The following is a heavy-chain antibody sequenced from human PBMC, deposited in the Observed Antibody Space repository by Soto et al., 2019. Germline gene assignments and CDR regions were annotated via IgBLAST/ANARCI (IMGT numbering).Heavy chain of an antibody. CDR3: TPGGSYYAS. Sequence: EVQLVETGGDLVKPGESLRLSCATSGFTFYTAWMTWVRQAPGKGLEWVGRIRSKSDGGTTDYAALVKDRFTIARDDSENTLYLQMDSLKTEDTAVYYCTPGGSYYASWGQGTLVTVSS. V-gene: IGHV3-15*01. CDR1: GFTFYTAW. J-gene: IGHJ5*02. CDR2: IRSKSDGGTT. D-gene: IGHD1-26*01.